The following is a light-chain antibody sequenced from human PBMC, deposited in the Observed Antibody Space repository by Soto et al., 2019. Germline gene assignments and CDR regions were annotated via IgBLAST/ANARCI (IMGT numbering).Light chain of an antibody. CDR3: QQYNSYSMYS. Sequence: DIQMTQSPSTLSASVGDRVTITCRASQSISKWLAWYQQKAGKAPKLLIYEASILEVGVSSRFSGTGSGTAFTLIISSLQPDDSATYYCQQYNSYSMYSFGQGTKLE. V-gene: IGKV1-5*03. J-gene: IGKJ2*03. CDR2: EAS. CDR1: QSISKW.